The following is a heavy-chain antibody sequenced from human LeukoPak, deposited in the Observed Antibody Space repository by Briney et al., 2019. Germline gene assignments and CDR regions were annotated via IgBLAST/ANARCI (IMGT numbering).Heavy chain of an antibody. CDR1: GGSFSGYY. Sequence: SETLSLTCAVYGGSFSGYYWSWIRQPPGKGLEWIGSIYYSGSTYYNPSLKSRVTISVDTSKNQFSLKLSSVTAADTAAYYCARDNVLLRYFDWGQGTLVTVSS. D-gene: IGHD3-9*01. J-gene: IGHJ4*02. CDR2: IYYSGST. V-gene: IGHV4-34*01. CDR3: ARDNVLLRYFD.